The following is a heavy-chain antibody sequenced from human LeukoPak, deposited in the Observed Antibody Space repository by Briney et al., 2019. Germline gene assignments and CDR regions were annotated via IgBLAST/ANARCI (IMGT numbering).Heavy chain of an antibody. D-gene: IGHD6-19*01. V-gene: IGHV1-2*02. Sequence: ASVKVSFKASGYTFTGYYMHWVRQAPGQGLEWMGWINPNSGGTNYAQKFQGRVTMTRDTSISTAYMELSRLRSDDTAVYYCARVLLGKAVAGIVPPGHWGQGTLVTVSS. CDR3: ARVLLGKAVAGIVPPGH. CDR1: GYTFTGYY. CDR2: INPNSGGT. J-gene: IGHJ4*02.